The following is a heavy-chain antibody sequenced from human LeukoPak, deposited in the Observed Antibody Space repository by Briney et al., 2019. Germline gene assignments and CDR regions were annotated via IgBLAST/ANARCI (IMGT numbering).Heavy chain of an antibody. CDR1: GDSISSGDYY. V-gene: IGHV4-61*02. CDR3: ARVIAGYYYMDV. Sequence: KTSETLSLTCTVSGDSISSGDYYWSWIRQPAGKGLEWIGRISSSGSTNYNPSLKSRVTISVDTSKNQFSLKLSSVTAADTAVYYCARVIAGYYYMDVWGKGTTVTISS. J-gene: IGHJ6*03. D-gene: IGHD6-13*01. CDR2: ISSSGST.